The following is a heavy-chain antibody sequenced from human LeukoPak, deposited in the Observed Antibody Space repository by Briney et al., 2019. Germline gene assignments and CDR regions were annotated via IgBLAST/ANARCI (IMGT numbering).Heavy chain of an antibody. J-gene: IGHJ4*02. CDR2: ISYDGSNK. CDR1: GFTFSSYG. Sequence: GGSLRLSCAASGFTFSSYGMHWVRQAPGKGLEWVAVISYDGSNKYYADSVKGRFTISRDNSKNTLYLQMNSLRAEDTAVYYCAKYPYCGGDCYSFDYWGQGTLVTVSS. V-gene: IGHV3-30*18. CDR3: AKYPYCGGDCYSFDY. D-gene: IGHD2-21*02.